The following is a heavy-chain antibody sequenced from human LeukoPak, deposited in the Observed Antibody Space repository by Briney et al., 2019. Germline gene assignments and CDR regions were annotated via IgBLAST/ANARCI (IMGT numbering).Heavy chain of an antibody. CDR1: GGSISSYY. Sequence: SETLSLTCTVSGGSISSYYWSWIRQPPGKGLEWIGYIYYSGSTNYNPSLKSRVTISVDTSKNQFSLKLSSVTAADTAVYYCARGGRYYYGSRSYGNWFDPWGQGTLVTVSS. D-gene: IGHD3-10*01. J-gene: IGHJ5*02. CDR2: IYYSGST. V-gene: IGHV4-59*01. CDR3: ARGGRYYYGSRSYGNWFDP.